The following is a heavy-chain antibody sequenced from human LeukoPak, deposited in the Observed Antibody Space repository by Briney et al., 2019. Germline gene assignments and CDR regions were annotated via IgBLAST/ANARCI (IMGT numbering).Heavy chain of an antibody. CDR3: ARKVGAREFDY. CDR2: INHSGST. Sequence: PSETLSLTCAVYGGSFSGYYWSWIRQPPGKGLEWIGEINHSGSTNYNPSLKSRVTISVDTSKNQFSLKLSSVTAADTAVYYCARKVGAREFDYWGQGTLVTVSS. D-gene: IGHD1-26*01. J-gene: IGHJ4*02. CDR1: GGSFSGYY. V-gene: IGHV4-34*01.